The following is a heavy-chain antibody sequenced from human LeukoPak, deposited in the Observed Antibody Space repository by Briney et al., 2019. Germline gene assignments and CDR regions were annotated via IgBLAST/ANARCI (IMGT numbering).Heavy chain of an antibody. Sequence: ASVKVSCKASGGTFSSYAISWVRQAPGQGLEWMGWINPNSGGTNYAQKFQGWVTMTRDTSISTAYMELSRLRSDDTAVYYCATGIAAAASFDYWGQGTLVTVSS. CDR3: ATGIAAAASFDY. CDR2: INPNSGGT. D-gene: IGHD6-13*01. V-gene: IGHV1-2*04. J-gene: IGHJ4*02. CDR1: GGTFSSYA.